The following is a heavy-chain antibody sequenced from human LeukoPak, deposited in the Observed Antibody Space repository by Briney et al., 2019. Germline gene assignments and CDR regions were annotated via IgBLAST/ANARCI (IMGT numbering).Heavy chain of an antibody. J-gene: IGHJ5*02. CDR2: IYHSGST. Sequence: PSQTLSLTCAVSGGSISSGGYSWSWIRQPPGKGLEWIGYIYHSGSTYYNPSLKSRVTISVDRSKNQFSLKLSSVTAADTAVYYCARADDYGDYSWFDPWGQETLVTVSS. V-gene: IGHV4-30-2*01. CDR3: ARADDYGDYSWFDP. CDR1: GGSISSGGYS. D-gene: IGHD4-17*01.